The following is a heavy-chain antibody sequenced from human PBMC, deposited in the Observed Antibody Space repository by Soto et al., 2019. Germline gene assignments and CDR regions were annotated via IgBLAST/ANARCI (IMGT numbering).Heavy chain of an antibody. CDR2: IYPSDSDT. CDR3: AREPLEMDV. D-gene: IGHD3-3*02. CDR1: GFSFSSYW. Sequence: GESLKISCKGSGFSFSSYWIGWVRQMPGKGLEWMGIIYPSDSDTRYSPSFQGQVTISADKSINTAYLQWSSLKASDTAMYYCAREPLEMDVWRQGTTVTVYS. J-gene: IGHJ6*02. V-gene: IGHV5-51*01.